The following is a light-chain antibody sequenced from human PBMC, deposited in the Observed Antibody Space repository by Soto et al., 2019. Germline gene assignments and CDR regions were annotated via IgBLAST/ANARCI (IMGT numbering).Light chain of an antibody. V-gene: IGLV2-8*01. Sequence: QSALTQPPSASGSPGQAVTIFCTGASSDVGGYNYVSWCQQHPGKAPKLMIYEVTKRPSGVPDRFSGSKSGNTASLTVSWLQAEDEADYYCSSYAGSNNLVFGGGTQLTV. J-gene: IGLJ3*02. CDR3: SSYAGSNNLV. CDR2: EVT. CDR1: SSDVGGYNY.